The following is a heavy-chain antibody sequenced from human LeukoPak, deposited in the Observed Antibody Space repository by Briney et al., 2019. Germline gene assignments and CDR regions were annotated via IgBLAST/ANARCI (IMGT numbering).Heavy chain of an antibody. CDR1: GFTFSSYA. Sequence: GGSLRLSCAASGFTFSSYAMSWVRQAPGKGLEWVSAISDSGGSTYYAASVKGRVTISRDNSKNTLYLQMNSLRAEDTAVYYCAKEGPYGSGSYYPDYWGQGTLVTVSS. J-gene: IGHJ4*02. CDR3: AKEGPYGSGSYYPDY. D-gene: IGHD3-10*01. CDR2: ISDSGGST. V-gene: IGHV3-23*01.